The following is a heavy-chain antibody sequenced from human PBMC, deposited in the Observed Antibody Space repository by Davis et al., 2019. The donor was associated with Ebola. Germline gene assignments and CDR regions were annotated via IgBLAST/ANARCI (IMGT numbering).Heavy chain of an antibody. J-gene: IGHJ4*02. CDR3: TKSYSGSYWYYFNF. D-gene: IGHD1-26*01. CDR2: IRGSGGDT. Sequence: PGGSLRLSCAASGFTFSSYAMNWVRQAPGKGLEWVSGIRGSGGDTYYADSVKGRFTISRDNSKNTLYLQMDSLRAEDTAIYYCTKSYSGSYWYYFNFWGQGTLVTVSS. CDR1: GFTFSSYA. V-gene: IGHV3-23*01.